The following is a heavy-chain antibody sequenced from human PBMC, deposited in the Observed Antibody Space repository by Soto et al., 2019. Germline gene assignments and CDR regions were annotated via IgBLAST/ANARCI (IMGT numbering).Heavy chain of an antibody. CDR2: VSYSGTT. D-gene: IGHD2-21*02. CDR3: ARGDCGGDCYSWWFDT. CDR1: GDALKNGHYY. V-gene: IGHV4-61*01. Sequence: QVQLQESGPGLVNPSETLSLICTVSGDALKNGHYYWGWLRRPPGRGLEWIGHVSYSGTTTYSPPFQSRVAMALDTTRNQFSLKMSPATAADTAVYYCARGDCGGDCYSWWFDTWGQGLLVSVSS. J-gene: IGHJ5*02.